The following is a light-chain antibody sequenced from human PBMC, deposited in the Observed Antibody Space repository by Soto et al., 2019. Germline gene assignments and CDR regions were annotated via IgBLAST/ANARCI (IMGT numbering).Light chain of an antibody. CDR3: QKYSSVPV. CDR2: AAS. V-gene: IGKV1-27*01. Sequence: DIQMTQSPSSLSASVGDRVTITCRASQGISNYVAWYQQKRGKPPKLLIYAASTLQSGVPSRFSGSGSGTDFTLTINSLQPEAVATYSCQKYSSVPVFGPGTKVDIK. J-gene: IGKJ3*01. CDR1: QGISNY.